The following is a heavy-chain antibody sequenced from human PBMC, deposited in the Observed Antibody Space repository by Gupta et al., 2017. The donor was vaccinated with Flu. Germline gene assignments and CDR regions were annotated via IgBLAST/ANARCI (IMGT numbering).Heavy chain of an antibody. CDR2: VYPGDSDT. V-gene: IGHV5-51*01. J-gene: IGHJ4*02. Sequence: IAWVRQMPGKGLEWMGSVYPGDSDTKYSPSFQGQVTISADKSISTAYLQWSSLKASDTAMYFCAGLDYQRIDSWGQGTLVTVSS. CDR3: AGLDYQRIDS. D-gene: IGHD3-9*01.